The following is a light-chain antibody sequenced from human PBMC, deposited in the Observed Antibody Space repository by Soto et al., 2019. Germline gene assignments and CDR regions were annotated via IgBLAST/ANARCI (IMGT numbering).Light chain of an antibody. CDR2: GAS. V-gene: IGKV1-6*01. Sequence: AIQMTQFPSSLSASVGDRVTITCRASQGIRNDLGWYQQKSGRAPKLLIFGASTLQSGVPSRFSGSGSGTDFTLTISSLQPEDFVTYYCLHDYNYPYTFGQGTKVEIK. CDR1: QGIRND. CDR3: LHDYNYPYT. J-gene: IGKJ2*01.